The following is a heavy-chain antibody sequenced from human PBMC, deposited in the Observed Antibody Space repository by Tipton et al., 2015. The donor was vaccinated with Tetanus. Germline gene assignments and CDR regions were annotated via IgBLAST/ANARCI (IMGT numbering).Heavy chain of an antibody. CDR2: VSGTGGST. CDR3: AKSTQNIVVVTAAFDY. Sequence: SLRLSCATSGFTFTNYAMNWVRQAPGKGLEWVSTVSGTGGSTYYADSVKGRFTISRDNSKNTLYLQMNSLRADDTAIYYCAKSTQNIVVVTAAFDYWGPGTLVTLSS. V-gene: IGHV3-23*01. CDR1: GFTFTNYA. D-gene: IGHD2-21*02. J-gene: IGHJ4*02.